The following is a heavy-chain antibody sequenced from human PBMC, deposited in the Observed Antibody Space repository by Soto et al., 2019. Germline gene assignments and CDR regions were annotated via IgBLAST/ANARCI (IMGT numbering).Heavy chain of an antibody. CDR2: ISAYNGKT. CDR1: GYTFTSYG. Sequence: ASVKVSCKASGYTFTSYGISWVRQPPGQGLERMGWISAYNGKTNYAQKLQGRVTMTTDTSTSTAYMELRSLRSDDTAGYYCARDVRSPSRVATSRRIWFDPWGPGTLVTV. CDR3: ARDVRSPSRVATSRRIWFDP. J-gene: IGHJ5*02. V-gene: IGHV1-18*01. D-gene: IGHD5-12*01.